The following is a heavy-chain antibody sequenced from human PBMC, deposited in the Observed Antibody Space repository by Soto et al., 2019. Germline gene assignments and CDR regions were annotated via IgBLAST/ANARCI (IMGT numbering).Heavy chain of an antibody. D-gene: IGHD2-15*01. J-gene: IGHJ3*01. Sequence: EVRLVESGGGLVQPGRSLRLSCEASGFTFDDFVMHWVRQPPGKGLEWVAGITWNSVTIAYADSVKGRFTISRDNDKNSLYLQMNSLRVEDTALYYCAKPSGSKGYCNTITDQGAFDFWGKGTMVTISS. V-gene: IGHV3-9*01. CDR2: ITWNSVTI. CDR3: AKPSGSKGYCNTITDQGAFDF. CDR1: GFTFDDFV.